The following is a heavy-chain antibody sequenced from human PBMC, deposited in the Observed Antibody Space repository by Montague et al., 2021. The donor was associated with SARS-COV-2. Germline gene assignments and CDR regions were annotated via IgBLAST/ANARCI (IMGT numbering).Heavy chain of an antibody. CDR2: IYDSGST. Sequence: SETLSLTRIVSGSSVRSYYWSWIRQPPGKGLEWIGYIYDSGSTNYNPSLKSRVTISVDTSKNQFSLKLSSVTAAGTAVYYCARENTVTTFGGPYYIDSWGQGTLVTVSA. J-gene: IGHJ4*02. CDR3: ARENTVTTFGGPYYIDS. CDR1: GSSVRSYY. V-gene: IGHV4-59*02. D-gene: IGHD4-17*01.